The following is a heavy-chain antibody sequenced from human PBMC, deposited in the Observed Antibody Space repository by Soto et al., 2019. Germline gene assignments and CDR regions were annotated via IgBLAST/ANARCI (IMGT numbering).Heavy chain of an antibody. CDR3: ARGPQDIVVVPAVSRKGWFDP. V-gene: IGHV4-34*01. CDR1: GGSFSCYY. J-gene: IGHJ5*02. Sequence: SETLSLTCAVYGGSFSCYYWSWIRQPPGKGLEWIGEINHSGSTNYNPSLKSRVTISVDTSKNQFSLKLSSVTAADTAVYYCARGPQDIVVVPAVSRKGWFDPWGQGTLVTVSS. D-gene: IGHD2-2*01. CDR2: INHSGST.